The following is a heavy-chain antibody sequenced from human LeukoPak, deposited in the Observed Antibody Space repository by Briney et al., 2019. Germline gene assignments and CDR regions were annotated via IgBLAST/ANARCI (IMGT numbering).Heavy chain of an antibody. Sequence: ASVKVSCTASGYTFTSYDINWVRQAPGQGLEWMGWMNPNSGNTGYAQKFQGRVTMTRNTSISTAYMELSSLRSEDTAVYYCARGLVRLYGSGSYYIYWGQGTLVTVSS. J-gene: IGHJ4*02. CDR2: MNPNSGNT. D-gene: IGHD3-10*01. CDR3: ARGLVRLYGSGSYYIY. V-gene: IGHV1-8*01. CDR1: GYTFTSYD.